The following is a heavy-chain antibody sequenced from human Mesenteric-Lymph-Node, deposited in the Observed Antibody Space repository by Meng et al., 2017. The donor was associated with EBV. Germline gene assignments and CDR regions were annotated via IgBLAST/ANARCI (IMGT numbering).Heavy chain of an antibody. D-gene: IGHD1-7*01. Sequence: QEAGPRRVKLSGTLSFPWPVSGGSISGNNWWSWIRQPPGKGLEWIGEVFHIGSTNYNPSLKSRVTISLDKSKNQFSLKLTSVTAADTAVYFCARVSEISGTWLDCWGQGTLVTVSS. V-gene: IGHV4-4*02. CDR2: VFHIGST. CDR3: ARVSEISGTWLDC. J-gene: IGHJ1*01. CDR1: GGSISGNNW.